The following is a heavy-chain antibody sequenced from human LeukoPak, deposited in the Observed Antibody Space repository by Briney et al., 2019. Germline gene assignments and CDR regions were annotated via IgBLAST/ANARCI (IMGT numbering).Heavy chain of an antibody. Sequence: GASVKVSCKASGYTFTSYGISWVRQAPGQGLEWMGWISAYNGNTNYAQKLQGRVTMTTDTSTSTAYMELRSLGSDDTAVYYCAREAFLEWLPKYYFDYWGQGTLVTVSS. V-gene: IGHV1-18*01. CDR2: ISAYNGNT. CDR1: GYTFTSYG. D-gene: IGHD3-3*02. J-gene: IGHJ4*02. CDR3: AREAFLEWLPKYYFDY.